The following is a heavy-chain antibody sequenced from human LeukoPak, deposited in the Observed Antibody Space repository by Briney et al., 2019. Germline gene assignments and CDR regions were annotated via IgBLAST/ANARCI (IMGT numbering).Heavy chain of an antibody. CDR3: ARGGPPGYYYDYYMDV. CDR1: GGSISSYY. J-gene: IGHJ6*03. Sequence: SETLSLTCTVSGGSISSYYWSWIRQPAGKGLEWIGSMYHSGSTYYNPSLKSRVTISVDTSKNQFSLKMSSVTAADTAVYFCARGGPPGYYYDYYMDVWGKGTTVTISS. CDR2: MYHSGST. V-gene: IGHV4-4*07.